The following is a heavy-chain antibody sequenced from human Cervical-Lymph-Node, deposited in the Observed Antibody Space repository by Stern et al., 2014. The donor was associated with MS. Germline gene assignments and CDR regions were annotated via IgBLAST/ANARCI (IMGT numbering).Heavy chain of an antibody. D-gene: IGHD1-26*01. CDR3: AKESGSYDYYYFGMDV. J-gene: IGHJ6*02. CDR1: GLTFSSYG. Sequence: EVQLLESGGGLVQPGGSLRLSCTASGLTFSSYGMSWVRQAPGKGLEWVSVISGSGADTYYGDSVKGRFTISRDNSKNTLYLRMNSLRAEDTAVYYCAKESGSYDYYYFGMDVWGQGTTVIVSS. V-gene: IGHV3-23*01. CDR2: ISGSGADT.